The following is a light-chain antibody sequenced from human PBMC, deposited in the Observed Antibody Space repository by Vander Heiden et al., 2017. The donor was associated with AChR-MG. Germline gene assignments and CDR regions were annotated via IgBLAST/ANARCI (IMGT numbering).Light chain of an antibody. CDR1: QRIGTS. CDR3: QQYGTSVT. CDR2: GAS. Sequence: EIVLTQSPGTLSLSSGERGTLSCWATQRIGTSLAWYQQKPGQPPRLLISGASSRATGIPDRFSGSGSGTDFTLTITNMEPEDSAVYYCQQYGTSVTFGGGTKVEV. V-gene: IGKV3-20*01. J-gene: IGKJ4*01.